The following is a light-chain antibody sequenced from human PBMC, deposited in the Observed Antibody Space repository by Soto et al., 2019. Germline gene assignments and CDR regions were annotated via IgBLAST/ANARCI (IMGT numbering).Light chain of an antibody. V-gene: IGLV1-47*01. CDR2: RNN. Sequence: QSVLTQPPSASGTPGQRVSISCSGSSSNIGSNYVYWYQQLPGTAPKLLIYRNNQRPSGVPDRFSGSKSGTSASLAISGLAPEVEADYYCPAWVDALSGVVFGGGTKPTAL. CDR1: SSNIGSNY. J-gene: IGLJ2*01. CDR3: PAWVDALSGVV.